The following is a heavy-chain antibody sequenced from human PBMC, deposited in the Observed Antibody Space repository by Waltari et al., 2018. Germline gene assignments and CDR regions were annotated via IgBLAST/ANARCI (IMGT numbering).Heavy chain of an antibody. CDR2: IYYSGST. D-gene: IGHD2-8*02. CDR3: ARDFTDCTGGVCYIYGGVYYGMDV. V-gene: IGHV4-39*07. Sequence: QLQLQESGPGLVKPSETLSLTCTVSGGSISSSSYYWGWIRQPPGKGLEWIGSIYYSGSTYYNPSLKSRVTISVDTSKNQFSLKLSAVTAADTAVYYCARDFTDCTGGVCYIYGGVYYGMDVWGQGTTVTVSS. CDR1: GGSISSSSYY. J-gene: IGHJ6*02.